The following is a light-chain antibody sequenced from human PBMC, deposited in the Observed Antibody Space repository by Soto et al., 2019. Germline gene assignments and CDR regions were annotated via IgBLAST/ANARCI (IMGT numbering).Light chain of an antibody. CDR3: SSYTTSSTVV. Sequence: SLLTPPASVFGSPGQSITISCTGTSSDVGGYNFVSWYQQLPGKAPKLMIYEVTSRPSGVSNRFSGSKSGNTASLTISGLQPEDEAEYYCSSYTTSSTVVFGTGTKVTV. J-gene: IGLJ1*01. V-gene: IGLV2-14*03. CDR2: EVT. CDR1: SSDVGGYNF.